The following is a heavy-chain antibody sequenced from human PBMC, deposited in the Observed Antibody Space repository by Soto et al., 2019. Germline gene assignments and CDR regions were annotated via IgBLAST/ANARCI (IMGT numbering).Heavy chain of an antibody. Sequence: QVQLQESGPGLVKPSQTLSLTCTVSGGSISSGGYYWSWIRQHPGKGLEWIGYIYYSGSTYYNPSLKSRVTISVDTSKNQFSLKLSSVTAADTAVYYCDRGKGDYDYVWGSYRPPDYWGQGTLVTVSS. J-gene: IGHJ4*02. D-gene: IGHD3-16*02. V-gene: IGHV4-31*03. CDR3: DRGKGDYDYVWGSYRPPDY. CDR1: GGSISSGGYY. CDR2: IYYSGST.